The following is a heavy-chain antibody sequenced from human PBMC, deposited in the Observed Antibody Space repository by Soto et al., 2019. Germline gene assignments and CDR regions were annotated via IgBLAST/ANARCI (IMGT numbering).Heavy chain of an antibody. J-gene: IGHJ2*01. CDR2: INPDGRGT. V-gene: IGHV3-74*01. CDR1: GFTFSSYW. Sequence: EVQLVESGGGLVQPGRSLTLSCAASGFTFSSYWMHWVRQAPGKGVVWVSRINPDGRGTNYADSVKGRFTISRDNARDTLYLQMNSLRPEDTAVYYCARVGQGAWYFDLWGRGTLVTVSS. CDR3: ARVGQGAWYFDL. D-gene: IGHD1-26*01.